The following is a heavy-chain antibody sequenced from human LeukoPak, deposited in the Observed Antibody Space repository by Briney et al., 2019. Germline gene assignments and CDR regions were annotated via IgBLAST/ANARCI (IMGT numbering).Heavy chain of an antibody. CDR2: ISSSGSTI. D-gene: IGHD3-10*02. CDR3: AELGITMIGGV. J-gene: IGHJ6*04. CDR1: GFTFSSYE. V-gene: IGHV3-48*03. Sequence: GGSLRLSCAVSGFTFSSYEMNWVRQAPGKGLEWVSYISSSGSTIYYADSVKGRFTISRDNAKNSLYLQINSLRAEDTAVYYCAELGITMIGGVWGKGTTVTISS.